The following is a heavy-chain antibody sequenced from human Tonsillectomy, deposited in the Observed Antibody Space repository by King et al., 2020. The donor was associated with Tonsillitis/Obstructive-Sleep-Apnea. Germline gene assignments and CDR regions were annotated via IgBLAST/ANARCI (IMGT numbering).Heavy chain of an antibody. CDR3: ARRQDSSNSLGGGLYV. Sequence: VQLVESGAEVKKPGESLRISCQGSGYSFTNSWINWVRQMPGKGLEWMGRIDPSDSYTNYNPSFQGHVTISADKSISTAYLQWSSLKASDTAMYYCARRQDSSNSLGGGLYVWGQGTTVTVSS. CDR2: IDPSDSYT. J-gene: IGHJ6*02. CDR1: GYSFTNSW. V-gene: IGHV5-10-1*03. D-gene: IGHD6-6*01.